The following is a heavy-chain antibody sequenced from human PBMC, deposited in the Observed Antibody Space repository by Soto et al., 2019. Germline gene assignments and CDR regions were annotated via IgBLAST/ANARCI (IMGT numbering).Heavy chain of an antibody. CDR2: ISYDGSNK. CDR3: ARDACGGDCYHYFYGMDV. V-gene: IGHV3-30-3*01. J-gene: IGHJ6*02. CDR1: GFTFSNYA. Sequence: QVQLVESGGGVVQPGRSLRLSCAASGFTFSNYAMHWVRQAPGKGLEWVAVISYDGSNKYYADSVKGRFTISRDNAKNTLYVQMNSLRAEDTAVYYCARDACGGDCYHYFYGMDVWGQGTTVTVS. D-gene: IGHD2-21*02.